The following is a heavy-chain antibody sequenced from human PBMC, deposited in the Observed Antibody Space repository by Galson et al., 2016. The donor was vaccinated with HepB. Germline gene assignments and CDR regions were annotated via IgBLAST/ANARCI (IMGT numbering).Heavy chain of an antibody. V-gene: IGHV3-30-3*01. J-gene: IGHJ5*02. CDR2: ISFDGRNS. CDR3: ARPAAGRTATTTLA. D-gene: IGHD4-17*01. CDR1: GFDFNDSF. Sequence: SLRLSCAASGFDFNDSFMHWVRQSPGKGLEWVAGISFDGRNSYYADSVKGRFIISRDSSKKTVYLQMNSLRSKDTAVYYCARPAAGRTATTTLAWGQGILVTVSS.